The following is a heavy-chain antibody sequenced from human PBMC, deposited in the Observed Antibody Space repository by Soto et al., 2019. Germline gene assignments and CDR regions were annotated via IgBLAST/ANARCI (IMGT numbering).Heavy chain of an antibody. CDR3: AGDSPLETYYYASDWDLNWFDP. Sequence: PSETLSLTCAVSGYSISSGYYWGWIRQPPGKGLEWIGSIYHSGSTYYNPSLKSRVTISVDTSKNQFSLKLSSVTAADTAVYYCAGDSPLETYYYASDWDLNWFDPWGQGTLVTVYS. CDR1: GYSISSGYY. D-gene: IGHD3-10*01. V-gene: IGHV4-38-2*02. J-gene: IGHJ5*02. CDR2: IYHSGST.